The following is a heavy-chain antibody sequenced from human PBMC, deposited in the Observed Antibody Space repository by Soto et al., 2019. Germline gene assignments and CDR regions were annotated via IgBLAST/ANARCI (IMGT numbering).Heavy chain of an antibody. CDR2: INPSGGST. D-gene: IGHD5-12*01. CDR1: GYSFTDYY. CDR3: ARGPPFLYSGYDPPSVRTYGMDV. J-gene: IGHJ6*02. Sequence: ASVKVSCKASGYSFTDYYMRWVRQAPGQGLEWMGIINPSGGSTSYAQKFQGRVTMTRDTSTSTVYMELSSLRSEDTAVYYCARGPPFLYSGYDPPSVRTYGMDVWGQGTTVTVSS. V-gene: IGHV1-46*01.